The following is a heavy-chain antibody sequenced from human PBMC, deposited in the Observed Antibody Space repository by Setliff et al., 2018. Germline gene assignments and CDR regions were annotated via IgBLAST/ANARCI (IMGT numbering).Heavy chain of an antibody. CDR2: IYTTWST. D-gene: IGHD3-22*01. Sequence: SETLSLTCTVSGGSISSYYWSWIRQPAGKGLEWIGHIYTTWSTNYNPSLKSRVTLSVDTSKNQFSLKLTSVTAADTAVYYCARTPYYYDTAGYDFWGQGTLVTVSS. V-gene: IGHV4-4*07. CDR1: GGSISSYY. CDR3: ARTPYYYDTAGYDF. J-gene: IGHJ4*02.